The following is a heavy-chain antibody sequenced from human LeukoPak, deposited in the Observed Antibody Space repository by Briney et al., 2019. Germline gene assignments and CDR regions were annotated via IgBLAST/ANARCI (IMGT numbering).Heavy chain of an antibody. CDR2: ISGSGGST. D-gene: IGHD3-16*01. Sequence: PGGSLRLSCAASGFTFSSYAMSWVRQAPGKGLEWVSAISGSGGSTYYADSVKGRFTISRDNSKNTLYLQMNSVRAEDTAVYYCAHILYDYVWGSYDHHWGQGTLVTVSS. CDR1: GFTFSSYA. J-gene: IGHJ4*02. CDR3: AHILYDYVWGSYDHH. V-gene: IGHV3-23*01.